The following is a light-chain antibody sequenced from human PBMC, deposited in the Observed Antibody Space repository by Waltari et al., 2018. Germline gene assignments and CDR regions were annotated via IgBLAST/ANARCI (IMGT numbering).Light chain of an antibody. Sequence: QSALTQPPSASGSPGQSVTISCTGTRSDLGGYAFVSWYQHPPGKAPKLMIDEVSKRPSGVPDRFSGSKSGNTASLTVSGLQAEDEADYYCSSYVGSNNPVFGGGTKLTVL. J-gene: IGLJ2*01. CDR2: EVS. CDR3: SSYVGSNNPV. CDR1: RSDLGGYAF. V-gene: IGLV2-8*01.